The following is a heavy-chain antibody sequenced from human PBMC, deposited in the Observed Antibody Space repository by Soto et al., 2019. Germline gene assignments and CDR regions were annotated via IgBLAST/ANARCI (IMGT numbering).Heavy chain of an antibody. V-gene: IGHV1-2*04. CDR2: INPNSCGT. CDR3: ARGLHSSSYRGNWFDP. Sequence: ASVKVSCKASGYTFTGYYMHWVRQAPGQGLEWMGWINPNSCGTNYAQKFQGWVTMTRDTSISTAYMELSRLRSDDTAVYYCARGLHSSSYRGNWFDPWGQGTLVTVSS. J-gene: IGHJ5*02. D-gene: IGHD6-6*01. CDR1: GYTFTGYY.